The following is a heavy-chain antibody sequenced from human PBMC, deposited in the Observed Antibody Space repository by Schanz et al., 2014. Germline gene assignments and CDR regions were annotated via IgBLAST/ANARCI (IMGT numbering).Heavy chain of an antibody. D-gene: IGHD5-18*01. Sequence: QVQLQESGPGLVKPSGTLSLTCAVSGGSISSSNWWSWVRQPPGKGLEWIGEIYHSGSTNYKPSLKSRVTISADKSKNQFSLKLRSWTAADTAVYYCARRSVSPSGNSYGYVVAWFDPWGQGTLVTVSS. V-gene: IGHV4-4*02. CDR1: GGSISSSNW. CDR2: IYHSGST. CDR3: ARRSVSPSGNSYGYVVAWFDP. J-gene: IGHJ5*02.